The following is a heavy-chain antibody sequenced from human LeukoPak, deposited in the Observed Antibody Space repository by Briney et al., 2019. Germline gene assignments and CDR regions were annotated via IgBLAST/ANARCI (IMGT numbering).Heavy chain of an antibody. Sequence: PSETLSLTCTVSGGSISSYYWSWIRQPPGKGLEWIGYIYYSGSTNYNPSLKSRVTISVDTSKNQFSLKLSLVTAADTAVYYCARLIGGVGYFDLWGRGTLVTVSS. CDR2: IYYSGST. J-gene: IGHJ2*01. CDR1: GGSISSYY. V-gene: IGHV4-59*08. CDR3: ARLIGGVGYFDL.